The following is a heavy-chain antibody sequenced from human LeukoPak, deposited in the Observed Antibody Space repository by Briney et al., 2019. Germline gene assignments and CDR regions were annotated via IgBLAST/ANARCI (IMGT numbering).Heavy chain of an antibody. CDR2: INHSGRA. D-gene: IGHD3-22*01. CDR3: ARRRYYDGSGYLE. Sequence: PSETLSLTCSVSGDSVSRSDSYWARIRQPPGKGLEWIGTINHSGRAYDRPSLKSRVTMSVDPSNIQFSLNLRSVTAADTAVYYCARRRYYDGSGYLEWGQGTLLSVSS. CDR1: GDSVSRSDSY. J-gene: IGHJ1*01. V-gene: IGHV4-39*01.